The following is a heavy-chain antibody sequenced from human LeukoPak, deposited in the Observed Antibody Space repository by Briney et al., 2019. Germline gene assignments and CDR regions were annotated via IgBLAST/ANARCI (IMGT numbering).Heavy chain of an antibody. CDR2: ISYDGSNK. CDR1: GFTFSSYA. J-gene: IGHJ2*01. D-gene: IGHD1-1*01. V-gene: IGHV3-30-3*01. Sequence: PGGSLRLSCAASGFTFSSYAMHWVRQAPGKGLEWVAVISYDGSNKYYADSVKGRFTISRDNSKNTLYLQMNSLRAEDTAVYYCARGPSLERPSEAQNWYFDLWGRGTLVTVSS. CDR3: ARGPSLERPSEAQNWYFDL.